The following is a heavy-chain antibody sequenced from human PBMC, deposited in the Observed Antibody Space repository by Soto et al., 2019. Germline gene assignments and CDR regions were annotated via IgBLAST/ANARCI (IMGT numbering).Heavy chain of an antibody. Sequence: PGESLKISCKGSGDTFSTYSIGWVRQVPGKGLERIGNIFSSDSHARYSPPFQGQVTISVDKSISTTYLQWNSLKASDTAIYYCATWRSSHWFDYWGQGALVTSPQ. CDR2: IFSSDSHA. D-gene: IGHD2-2*01. CDR3: ATWRSSHWFDY. J-gene: IGHJ4*02. V-gene: IGHV5-51*01. CDR1: GDTFSTYS.